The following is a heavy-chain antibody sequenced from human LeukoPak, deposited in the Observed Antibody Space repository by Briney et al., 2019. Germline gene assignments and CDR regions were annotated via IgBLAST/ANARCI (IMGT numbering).Heavy chain of an antibody. Sequence: ASVKVSCKASGGTFNSYAISWVRQAPGQGLEWMGWINPNSGDTRYAQRFQGRVTMTGDTSISTAYMELNRLTSDDTAVYYCARHYCTSTSCHVDCWGQGTLVTVSS. V-gene: IGHV1-2*02. CDR3: ARHYCTSTSCHVDC. J-gene: IGHJ4*02. CDR2: INPNSGDT. CDR1: GGTFNSYA. D-gene: IGHD2-2*01.